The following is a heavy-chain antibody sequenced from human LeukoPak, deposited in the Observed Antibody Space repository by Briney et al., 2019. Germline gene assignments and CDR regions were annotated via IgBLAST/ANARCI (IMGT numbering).Heavy chain of an antibody. CDR1: GFTVSSNY. CDR3: ARDQYSSGLDAFDI. J-gene: IGHJ3*02. D-gene: IGHD6-19*01. Sequence: GGSLRLSCAASGFTVSSNYMSWVRQAPGKGLEWVSVIYSGGSTYYADSVKGRFTISRDNSKNTLYLQMNSLRAEDTAVYYCARDQYSSGLDAFDIWGQGTVVTVSS. CDR2: IYSGGST. V-gene: IGHV3-53*01.